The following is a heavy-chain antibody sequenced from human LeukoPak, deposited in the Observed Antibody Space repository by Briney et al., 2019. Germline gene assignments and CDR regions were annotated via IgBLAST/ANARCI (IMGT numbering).Heavy chain of an antibody. CDR3: ARDRPHENYYDSSGYYFGVGAFDI. J-gene: IGHJ3*02. CDR1: GGSISSYY. D-gene: IGHD3-22*01. CDR2: IYYSGST. V-gene: IGHV4-59*01. Sequence: SETLSLTCTVSGGSISSYYWSWIRQPPGKGLEWIGYIYYSGSTNYNPSLKSRVTISVDTSKNQFSLKLSSVTAADTAVYYCARDRPHENYYDSSGYYFGVGAFDIWGQGTIVTVSS.